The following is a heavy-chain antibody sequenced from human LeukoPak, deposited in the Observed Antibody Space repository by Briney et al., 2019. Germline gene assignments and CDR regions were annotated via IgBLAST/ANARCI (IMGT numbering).Heavy chain of an antibody. CDR1: GYTLTGYY. Sequence: GASVKVSCKASGYTLTGYYMHWVRQAPGQGLEWMGWINPNSGGTNYAQKFQGRVTMTRDTSISTAYMELSRLRSDDTAGYYCARDYGSGSYSLDYWGQGTLVTVSS. V-gene: IGHV1-2*02. CDR3: ARDYGSGSYSLDY. CDR2: INPNSGGT. D-gene: IGHD3-10*01. J-gene: IGHJ4*02.